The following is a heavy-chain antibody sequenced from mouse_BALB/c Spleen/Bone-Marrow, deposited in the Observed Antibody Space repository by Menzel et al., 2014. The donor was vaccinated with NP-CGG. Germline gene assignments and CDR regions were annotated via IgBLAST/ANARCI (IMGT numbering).Heavy chain of an antibody. CDR1: GYTFSNYW. J-gene: IGHJ2*01. CDR2: ILPGSGTA. V-gene: IGHV1-9*01. D-gene: IGHD1-1*01. CDR3: ARASVVPYYFDF. Sequence: QVQLQQSRAELMKPGASVKISCKATGYTFSNYWIDWVKQRPGHGLEWIGEILPGSGTANYNEKFKGKATFTADTSSNTAYMQLSSLTSEDSALYYCARASVVPYYFDFWGQGTTLTVSS.